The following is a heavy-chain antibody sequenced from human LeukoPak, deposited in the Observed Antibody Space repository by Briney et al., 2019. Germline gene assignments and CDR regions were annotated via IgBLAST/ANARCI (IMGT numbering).Heavy chain of an antibody. J-gene: IGHJ5*02. CDR3: ARGDEYSSGWSNWFDP. CDR1: GGSISSGDYY. CDR2: IYYSGST. Sequence: PSETLSLTCTVSGGSISSGDYYWSWIRQPPGKGLEWIGYIYYSGSTYYNPSLKSRVTISVDTSKNQFSLKLSSVTAADTAVYYCARGDEYSSGWSNWFDPWGQGTLVTVSS. V-gene: IGHV4-30-4*01. D-gene: IGHD6-19*01.